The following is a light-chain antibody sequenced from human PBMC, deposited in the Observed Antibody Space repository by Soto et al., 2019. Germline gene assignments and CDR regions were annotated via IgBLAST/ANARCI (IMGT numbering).Light chain of an antibody. CDR3: QQSYSTPRT. CDR1: QSISSW. J-gene: IGKJ1*01. Sequence: DIKMYQSPSTQSATVGDRVTITCRASQSISSWLAWYQQKPGKAPKLLIYDASNRATGIPARFSGSGSGTDFTLTISSLQPEDFATYYCQQSYSTPRTFGQVSMV. CDR2: DAS. V-gene: IGKV1-39*01.